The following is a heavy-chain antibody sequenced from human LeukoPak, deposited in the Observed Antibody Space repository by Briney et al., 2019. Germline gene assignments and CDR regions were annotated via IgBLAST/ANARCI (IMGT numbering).Heavy chain of an antibody. V-gene: IGHV3-33*01. D-gene: IGHD6-19*01. CDR2: IWYDGSNK. Sequence: GGSLRLSCAASGFTFSSYGMHWVRQAPGKGLEWVAVIWYDGSNKYYADSVKGRFTISRDNSKNTLYLQMNSLRAEDTAVYYCARASQWLVPGAFDIWGQGTMVTVSS. J-gene: IGHJ3*02. CDR3: ARASQWLVPGAFDI. CDR1: GFTFSSYG.